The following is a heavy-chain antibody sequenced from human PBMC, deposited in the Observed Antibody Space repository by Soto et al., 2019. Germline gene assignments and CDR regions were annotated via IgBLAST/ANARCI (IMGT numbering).Heavy chain of an antibody. V-gene: IGHV4-39*01. D-gene: IGHD1-1*01. Sequence: SVTLSLTCTVSGESISSSSYYWDWIRQPPGKGLEWIGSIYYSGRAYYNPSLKSRVTISGDTSKNQFSLELSSVTAADTAVYYCARRMERLIFDYWGQGTQVTVS. J-gene: IGHJ4*02. CDR3: ARRMERLIFDY. CDR1: GESISSSSYY. CDR2: IYYSGRA.